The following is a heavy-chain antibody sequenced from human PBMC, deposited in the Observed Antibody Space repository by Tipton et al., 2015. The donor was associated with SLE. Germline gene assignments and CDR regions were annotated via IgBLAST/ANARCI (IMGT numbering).Heavy chain of an antibody. Sequence: TLSLTCTVSGGSISSSSYYWGWIRQPPGKGLEWIGSIYYSGSTYYNPSLKSRVTISVGTSKNQFSLKLSSVAAADTAVYYCARDRRGYSSSWSPTGAFDIWGQGTMVTVSS. V-gene: IGHV4-39*07. CDR2: IYYSGST. CDR3: ARDRRGYSSSWSPTGAFDI. CDR1: GGSISSSSYY. J-gene: IGHJ3*02. D-gene: IGHD6-13*01.